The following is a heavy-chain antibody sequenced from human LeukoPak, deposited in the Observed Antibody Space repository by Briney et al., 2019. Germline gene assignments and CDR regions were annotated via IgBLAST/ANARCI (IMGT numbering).Heavy chain of an antibody. D-gene: IGHD2-15*01. Sequence: SETLSLTCTVSGGSVSSGSYYWSWIRQPPGKGLEWIGYIYYSGSTNYNPSLKSRVAISVDTSKNQFSLQLSSVTAADTAVYYCARTPWASHFDYWGQGTLVTVSS. CDR3: ARTPWASHFDY. J-gene: IGHJ4*02. CDR2: IYYSGST. V-gene: IGHV4-61*01. CDR1: GGSVSSGSYY.